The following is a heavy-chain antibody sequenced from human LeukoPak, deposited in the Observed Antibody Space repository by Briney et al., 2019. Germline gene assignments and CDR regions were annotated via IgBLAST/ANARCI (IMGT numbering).Heavy chain of an antibody. CDR2: ISTGSNYI. D-gene: IGHD6-13*01. Sequence: GGSLRLSCAASGFTFSGYSMNWVRQAPGKGLEWVSSISTGSNYIYYADSVKGRFTISRDSAKNSLYLQMNSLRAEDTAVYYCARGSSSLDYWGQGTLVTVSS. CDR1: GFTFSGYS. J-gene: IGHJ4*02. CDR3: ARGSSSLDY. V-gene: IGHV3-21*01.